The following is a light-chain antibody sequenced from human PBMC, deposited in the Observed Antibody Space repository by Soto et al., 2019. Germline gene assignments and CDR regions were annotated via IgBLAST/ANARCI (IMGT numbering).Light chain of an antibody. J-gene: IGKJ4*01. CDR3: EASYSWART. CDR1: QSVGTN. CDR2: DTS. Sequence: ELVWIQTPRTSAVSGGGVAPGGCRASQSVGTNLAWYQQKPGQVPRLLIYDTSTRATGIPARFSGSGYRTAFTLTLRALQSEDSAISYCEASYSWARTFGGGTKVDIK. V-gene: IGKV3D-15*01.